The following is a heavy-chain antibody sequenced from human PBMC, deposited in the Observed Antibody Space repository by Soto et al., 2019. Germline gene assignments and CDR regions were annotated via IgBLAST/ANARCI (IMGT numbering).Heavy chain of an antibody. CDR1: GGTFSTHA. V-gene: IGHV1-69*13. CDR2: IIPISGTT. Sequence: ASVKVSCKASGGTFSTHAIIWVRQAPGHGLEWMGGIIPISGTTYYTQKFQGRVTITADEPTSTAFMELSSLKSEDTAVSYCARGYCSGGNCYSGMDVWGQGTMVTVSS. D-gene: IGHD2-15*01. J-gene: IGHJ6*02. CDR3: ARGYCSGGNCYSGMDV.